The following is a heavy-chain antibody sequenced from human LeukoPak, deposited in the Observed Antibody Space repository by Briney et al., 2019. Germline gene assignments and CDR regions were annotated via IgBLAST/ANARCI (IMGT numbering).Heavy chain of an antibody. CDR3: AREGRYCSGGSCYAADYFDY. D-gene: IGHD2-15*01. J-gene: IGHJ4*02. CDR2: VYSNNST. CDR1: GFTVSRNY. V-gene: IGHV3-53*01. Sequence: PGGSLRLSCAASGFTVSRNYMTWVRQAPGKGLEWVSVVYSNNSTYYADSVKGRFTISRDSSKNTLYLQMNSLRAEDTAVYYCAREGRYCSGGSCYAADYFDYWGQGTLVTVSS.